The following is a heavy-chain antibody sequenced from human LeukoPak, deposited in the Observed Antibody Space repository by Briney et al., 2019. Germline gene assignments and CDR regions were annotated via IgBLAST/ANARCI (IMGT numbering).Heavy chain of an antibody. V-gene: IGHV4-34*01. J-gene: IGHJ3*02. CDR1: GGSFSGYY. Sequence: SETLSLTCAVYGGSFSGYYWSWIRQPPGQGLEWIGEINHSGSTYYNPSLKSRVTISVDTSKNQFSLKLSSVTAADTAVYYCARNTPGYYDSSGYYSGAFDIWGQGTMVTVSS. CDR3: ARNTPGYYDSSGYYSGAFDI. CDR2: INHSGST. D-gene: IGHD3-22*01.